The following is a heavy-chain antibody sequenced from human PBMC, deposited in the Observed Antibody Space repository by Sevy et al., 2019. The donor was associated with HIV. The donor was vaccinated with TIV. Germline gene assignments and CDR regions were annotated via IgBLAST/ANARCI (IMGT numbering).Heavy chain of an antibody. Sequence: GGSLRLSCAASGFDLSTHAMHWVRQAPGKGLEWVAVISYEGTETFYASSVEGRFTISRDNSKNMLSLQINSLSPEDTAVYYCARDGGNSVKWYPLYWGHGPLVTVSS. CDR3: ARDGGNSVKWYPLY. CDR2: ISYEGTET. V-gene: IGHV3-30-3*01. J-gene: IGHJ4*01. D-gene: IGHD2-2*01. CDR1: GFDLSTHA.